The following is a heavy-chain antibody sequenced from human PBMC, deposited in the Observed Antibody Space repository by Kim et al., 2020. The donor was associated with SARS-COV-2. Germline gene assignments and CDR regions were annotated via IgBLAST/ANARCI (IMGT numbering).Heavy chain of an antibody. V-gene: IGHV4-59*01. J-gene: IGHJ6*02. D-gene: IGHD6-6*01. CDR3: ARVRRAYGMDV. Sequence: TNHSPSLKSGVSVEIDTSKNQFSLNLGSVTAADTAVYYCARVRRAYGMDVWGQGTTVTVSS. CDR2: T.